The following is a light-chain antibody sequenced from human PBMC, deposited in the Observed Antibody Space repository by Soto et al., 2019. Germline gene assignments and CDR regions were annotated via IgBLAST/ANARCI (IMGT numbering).Light chain of an antibody. CDR1: QSVSSNY. Sequence: EIVLTQSPGTLSLSPGERATLSCRSSQSVSSNYLAWYQQKPDQAPRLVIYDVSGRATGIPDRFSGSGSGTDFPLTISRLEPEDFAVYYCQPYGSSPTFGQGTKVEIK. CDR2: DVS. CDR3: QPYGSSPT. J-gene: IGKJ1*01. V-gene: IGKV3-20*01.